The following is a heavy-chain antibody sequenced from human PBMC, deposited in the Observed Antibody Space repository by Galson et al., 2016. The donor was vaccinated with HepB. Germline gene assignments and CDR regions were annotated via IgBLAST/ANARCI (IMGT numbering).Heavy chain of an antibody. CDR1: GYSFVSHW. D-gene: IGHD1-26*01. CDR3: ARASLVGSTKVRFDY. CDR2: IYPDDSDI. J-gene: IGHJ4*02. Sequence: QSGAEVTKPGESLRISCKASGYSFVSHWIGWVRQMPGQGLEWMGIIYPDDSDIRYSPSFQGQVTISADKSISTAYLQWSSLKASDTAMYYCARASLVGSTKVRFDYWGREPWSPSPQ. V-gene: IGHV5-51*01.